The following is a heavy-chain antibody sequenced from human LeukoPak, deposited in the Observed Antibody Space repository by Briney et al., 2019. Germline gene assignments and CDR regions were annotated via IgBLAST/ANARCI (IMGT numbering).Heavy chain of an antibody. J-gene: IGHJ4*02. D-gene: IGHD1-14*01. CDR3: ARVGPDQYYFDY. Sequence: GGSLRLSCAASGFTFSSYSMNWVRQAPGKGLEWVSSISSSSSYIYYADSVKGRFVTSRDNAKNSLYLQMNSLRAEDTAVYYCARVGPDQYYFDYWVQGTLVTVSS. CDR1: GFTFSSYS. CDR2: ISSSSSYI. V-gene: IGHV3-21*06.